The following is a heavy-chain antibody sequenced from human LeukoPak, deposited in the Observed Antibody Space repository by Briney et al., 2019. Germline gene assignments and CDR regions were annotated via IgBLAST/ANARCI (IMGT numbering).Heavy chain of an antibody. D-gene: IGHD4-17*01. CDR1: GGSISSGGYY. V-gene: IGHV4-31*03. CDR2: IYYSGST. CDR3: ARETEWYGDYYYYYGMDV. Sequence: SETLSLTCTVSGGSISSGGYYWSWIRQHPGKGLEWIGYIYYSGSTYYNPSLKSRVTISVDTSKNQFSLKLSSMTAADTAVYYCARETEWYGDYYYYYGMDVWGQGTTVTVSS. J-gene: IGHJ6*02.